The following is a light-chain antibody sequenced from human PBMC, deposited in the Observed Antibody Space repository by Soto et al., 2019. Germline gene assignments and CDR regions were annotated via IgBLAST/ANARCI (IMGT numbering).Light chain of an antibody. V-gene: IGKV1-5*03. CDR1: QSISSW. CDR2: KAS. CDR3: QQYNSYPFT. Sequence: DIQMTQSPSTLSASVGDRVTITCRASQSISSWLAWYQQKPGKAPKLLIYKASSLESGVPSRFSVSGSGTEFTLTISSLQPYDFATYYCQQYNSYPFTFGPGTKVDIK. J-gene: IGKJ3*01.